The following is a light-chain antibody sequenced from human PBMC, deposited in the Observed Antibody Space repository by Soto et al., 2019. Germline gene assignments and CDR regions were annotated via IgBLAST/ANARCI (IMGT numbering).Light chain of an antibody. CDR1: QSVSSN. Sequence: EIVMTQSPATLSVSPGERATLSCRASQSVSSNLAWYQQKPGQAPGLLIYGSSTRATGIPARFSGSGSGTEFTLTISSLQSEDFAVYYCQQYNKWPLTFGGGTKVEI. V-gene: IGKV3-15*01. CDR2: GSS. CDR3: QQYNKWPLT. J-gene: IGKJ4*01.